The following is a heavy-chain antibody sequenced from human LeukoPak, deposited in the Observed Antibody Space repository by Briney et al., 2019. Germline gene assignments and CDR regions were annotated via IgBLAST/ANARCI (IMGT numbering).Heavy chain of an antibody. V-gene: IGHV3-11*01. J-gene: IGHJ6*04. CDR3: ARCPFVVLPAGYYYYGRDV. CDR2: ISSSGSTI. D-gene: IGHD2-2*01. CDR1: GFTFSDYY. Sequence: GGSLRLSCAASGFTFSDYYMSWIRQAPGKGLEWVSYISSSGSTIYYADSVKGRFTISRDNAKNSLYLQMNSLRAEDTAVYYCARCPFVVLPAGYYYYGRDVWGKGTTVTVSS.